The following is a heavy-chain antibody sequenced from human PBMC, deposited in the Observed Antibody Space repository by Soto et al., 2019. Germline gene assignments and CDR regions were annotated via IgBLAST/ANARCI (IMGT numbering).Heavy chain of an antibody. D-gene: IGHD6-19*01. J-gene: IGHJ4*02. V-gene: IGHV3-11*01. CDR1: GFTFSDYY. Sequence: PGGSLRLSCAASGFTFSDYYMSWIRQAPGKGLEWVSYISSSGSTIYYADSVKGRFTISRDNAKNSLYLQMNSLRAEDTAVYYCVREASTIAVGGEVDYWGQGTMVTVSS. CDR3: VREASTIAVGGEVDY. CDR2: ISSSGSTI.